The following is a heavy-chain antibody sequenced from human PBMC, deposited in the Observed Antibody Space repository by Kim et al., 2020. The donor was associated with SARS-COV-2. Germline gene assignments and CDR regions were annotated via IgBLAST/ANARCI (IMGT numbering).Heavy chain of an antibody. V-gene: IGHV3-33*08. CDR2: IWYDGSNK. Sequence: GGSLRLSCAASGFTFSSYGMHWVRQAPGKGLEWVAVIWYDGSNKYYADSVKGRFTISRDNSKNTLYLQMNSLRAEDTAVYYCARDAVDTAMAPSYYFDYSGQGTLVTVSS. CDR3: ARDAVDTAMAPSYYFDY. CDR1: GFTFSSYG. J-gene: IGHJ4*02. D-gene: IGHD5-18*01.